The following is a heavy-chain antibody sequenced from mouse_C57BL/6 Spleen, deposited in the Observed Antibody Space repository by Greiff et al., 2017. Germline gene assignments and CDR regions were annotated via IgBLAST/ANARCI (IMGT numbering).Heavy chain of an antibody. V-gene: IGHV1-82*01. Sequence: QVQLQQSGPELVKPGASVKISCKASGYAFSSSWMNWVKQRPGKGLEWIGRIYPGDGDTNYNGKFKGKATLTADKSSSTAYMQLSSLTSEDSAVYFCEREGYAMDYWGQGASVTVSS. J-gene: IGHJ4*01. CDR1: GYAFSSSW. CDR2: IYPGDGDT. CDR3: EREGYAMDY.